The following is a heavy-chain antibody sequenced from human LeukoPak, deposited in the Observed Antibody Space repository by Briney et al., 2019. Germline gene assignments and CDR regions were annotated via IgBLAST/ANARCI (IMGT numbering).Heavy chain of an antibody. CDR1: GGSISSSSYY. J-gene: IGHJ3*02. Sequence: SETLSLTCTVSGGSISSSSYYWGWIRQPPGKGLEWIGSIYYSVSTYYNPSLKSRVTISVDTSKNQFSLKLSSVTAADTAVYYCARGAYYDSSGSRAFDIWGQGTMVTVSS. D-gene: IGHD3-22*01. CDR3: ARGAYYDSSGSRAFDI. CDR2: IYYSVST. V-gene: IGHV4-39*07.